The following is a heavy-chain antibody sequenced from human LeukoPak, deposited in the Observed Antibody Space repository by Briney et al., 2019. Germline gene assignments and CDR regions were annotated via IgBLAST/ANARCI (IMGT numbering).Heavy chain of an antibody. CDR3: ARVDDYGDQPEDAFDI. J-gene: IGHJ3*02. Sequence: GASVKVSCKASGYTFTSYAMHWVRQAPGQRLEWMGWINAGNGNTKYSQKFQGRVTITRDTSASTAYMELSSLRSEDTAVYYCARVDDYGDQPEDAFDIWGQGTTVTVSS. V-gene: IGHV1-3*01. D-gene: IGHD4-17*01. CDR1: GYTFTSYA. CDR2: INAGNGNT.